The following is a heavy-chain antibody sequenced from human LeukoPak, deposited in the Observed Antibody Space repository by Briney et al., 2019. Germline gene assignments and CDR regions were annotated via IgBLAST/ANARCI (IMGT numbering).Heavy chain of an antibody. CDR3: ARNYNGMSC. Sequence: GGSLRLSCAASGSSFSRYGMHWVRQAPGKGLEWVAFIRYDGGNKEYEDSVKGRFTISRDNSKNMLFLQMNRLRAEDTAMYYCARNYNGMSCWGQGTLDIVSS. CDR2: IRYDGGNK. CDR1: GSSFSRYG. J-gene: IGHJ4*02. D-gene: IGHD1-26*01. V-gene: IGHV3-30*02.